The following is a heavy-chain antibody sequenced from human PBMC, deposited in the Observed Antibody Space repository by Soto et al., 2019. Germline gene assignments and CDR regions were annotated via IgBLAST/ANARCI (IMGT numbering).Heavy chain of an antibody. J-gene: IGHJ5*02. CDR2: IYYSGST. V-gene: IGHV4-39*01. CDR1: GGSISSSSYY. D-gene: IGHD2-2*03. Sequence: SETLSLTCTVSGGSISSSSYYWGWVRQPPGKGLEWIGNIYYSGSTYYNPSLKGRLTISIDTSKNQISLKLSSVTAADTAVYYCARLPLDVVVVPAAVAWWFDPWGQGTLVTVSS. CDR3: ARLPLDVVVVPAAVAWWFDP.